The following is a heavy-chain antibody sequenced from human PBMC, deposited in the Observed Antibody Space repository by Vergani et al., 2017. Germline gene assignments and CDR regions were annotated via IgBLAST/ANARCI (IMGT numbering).Heavy chain of an antibody. CDR3: ARDKYYYGSGSYDMGLY. D-gene: IGHD3-10*01. J-gene: IGHJ4*02. Sequence: QVQLVQSGAEVKKPGASVKVSCKASGYTFTSYGISWVRQAPGQGLEWMGWISAYNGNTNYAQKLQGKVTMTTDTSTSTAYMELRSLRSDDTAVYYCARDKYYYGSGSYDMGLYWGQGTLVTVSS. V-gene: IGHV1-18*01. CDR2: ISAYNGNT. CDR1: GYTFTSYG.